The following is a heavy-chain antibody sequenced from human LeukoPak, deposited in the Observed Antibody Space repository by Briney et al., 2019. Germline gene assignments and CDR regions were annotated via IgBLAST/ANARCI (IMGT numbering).Heavy chain of an antibody. CDR1: SGSLSGYY. CDR3: ARRGGLTMFGVVMEYYFDY. D-gene: IGHD3-3*01. CDR2: INRSGSA. J-gene: IGHJ4*02. Sequence: SETLSLTCAVYSGSLSGYYWRWVRQPPGRGREWIGEINRSGSANYNPSLKSGVTVSVDTSKTQFSLKLSSVTAADTAVYYCARRGGLTMFGVVMEYYFDYWGQGTLVTVSS. V-gene: IGHV4-34*01.